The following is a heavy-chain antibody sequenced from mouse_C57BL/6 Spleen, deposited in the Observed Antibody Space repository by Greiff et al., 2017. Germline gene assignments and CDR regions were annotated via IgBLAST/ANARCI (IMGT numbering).Heavy chain of an antibody. J-gene: IGHJ3*01. D-gene: IGHD1-1*01. CDR1: GYTFTSYW. V-gene: IGHV1-69*01. Sequence: QVQLKQPGAELVMPGASVKLSCKASGYTFTSYWMHWVKQRPGQGLEWIGEIDPSDSYTNYNQKFKGKSTLTVDKSSSTAYMQLSSLTSEDSAVYYCARWGITTVVPFAYWGQGTLVTVSA. CDR3: ARWGITTVVPFAY. CDR2: IDPSDSYT.